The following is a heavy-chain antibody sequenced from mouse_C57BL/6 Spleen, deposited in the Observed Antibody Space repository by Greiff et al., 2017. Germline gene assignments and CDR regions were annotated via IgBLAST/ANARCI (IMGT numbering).Heavy chain of an antibody. J-gene: IGHJ3*01. V-gene: IGHV2-5*01. CDR3: AKSASDSSRGFAY. D-gene: IGHD3-2*01. Sequence: VKLQQSGPGLVQPSQSLSITCTVSGFSLTSYGVHWVRQSPGKGLEWLGVIWRGGSTDYNAAFMSRLSITKDNSKSQVFFKMNSLQADDTAIYYCAKSASDSSRGFAYWGQGTLVTVSA. CDR1: GFSLTSYG. CDR2: IWRGGST.